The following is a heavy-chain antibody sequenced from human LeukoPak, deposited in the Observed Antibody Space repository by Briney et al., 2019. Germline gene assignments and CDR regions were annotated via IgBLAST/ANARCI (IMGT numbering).Heavy chain of an antibody. J-gene: IGHJ4*02. V-gene: IGHV3-23*01. Sequence: AGGSLRLSCAASGFTFSSYAMSWVSQAPGKGLEWVSAVSGSGDGTYYADSVKGRFTISRDNSKNTLYLQMNSLRAEDTAVYYCAKSLITMVRGDFDYWGQGTLVTVSS. CDR1: GFTFSSYA. CDR3: AKSLITMVRGDFDY. D-gene: IGHD3-10*01. CDR2: VSGSGDGT.